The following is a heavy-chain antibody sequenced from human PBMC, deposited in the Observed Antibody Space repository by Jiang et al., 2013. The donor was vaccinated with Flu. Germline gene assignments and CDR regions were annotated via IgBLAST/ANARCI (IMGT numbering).Heavy chain of an antibody. V-gene: IGHV1-69*01. CDR3: ARGIWRSPLDF. CDR2: IDPYPLVQP. CDR1: GGTFSSYT. Sequence: GGTFSSYTFSWVRLAPGPRGLEWMGGIDPYPLVQPSTHRTSRARLTITADESATTAYMDLTSLTSEDTAIYYCARGIWRSPLDFWGQGSLVTVSS. D-gene: IGHD3-3*01. J-gene: IGHJ4*02.